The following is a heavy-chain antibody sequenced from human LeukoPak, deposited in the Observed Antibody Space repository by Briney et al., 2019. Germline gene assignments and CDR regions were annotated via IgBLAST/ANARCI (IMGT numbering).Heavy chain of an antibody. CDR3: AKIGRRYDFWTGYYEEEVDYMDV. V-gene: IGHV3-23*01. Sequence: GGSLRLSCAASGFTFSDYGMTWVRQAPGKGLEWVSGISDSGGSTKHAVSVKGRFTISRGNSKDTLYLQMNSLRAEDTAVYYCAKIGRRYDFWTGYYEEEVDYMDVWGKGTTVTVSS. D-gene: IGHD3-3*01. CDR2: ISDSGGST. J-gene: IGHJ6*03. CDR1: GFTFSDYG.